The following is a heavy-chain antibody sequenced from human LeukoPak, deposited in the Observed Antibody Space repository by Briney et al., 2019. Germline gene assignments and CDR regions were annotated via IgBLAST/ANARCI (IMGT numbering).Heavy chain of an antibody. D-gene: IGHD3-10*01. CDR2: IKQDGSEK. J-gene: IGHJ4*02. CDR1: GFTFSSYA. V-gene: IGHV3-7*01. Sequence: GGSLRLSCAASGFTFSSYAMSWVRQAPGKGLEWVANIKQDGSEKYYVDSVKGRFTISRDNAKNSLFLQMNSLRAEDTAVYHCAREMSGSGKSYWGQGNLVTVSS. CDR3: AREMSGSGKSY.